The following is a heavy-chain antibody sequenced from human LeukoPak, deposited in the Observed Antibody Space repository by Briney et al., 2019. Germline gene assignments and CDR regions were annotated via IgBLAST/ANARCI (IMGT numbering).Heavy chain of an antibody. CDR3: AHLSTFGGVIVPLDF. J-gene: IGHJ4*02. Sequence: SGPTLVNPTQTLTLTRTFSGFSLSTSGVGVSWIRQPPGKALEWLALIYWNDDKRYSPSLKSRLTITKDTSKNQVVLTMTNMDPVDTATYYCAHLSTFGGVIVPLDFWGQGALVTVSS. CDR1: GFSLSTSGVG. CDR2: IYWNDDK. V-gene: IGHV2-5*01. D-gene: IGHD3-16*02.